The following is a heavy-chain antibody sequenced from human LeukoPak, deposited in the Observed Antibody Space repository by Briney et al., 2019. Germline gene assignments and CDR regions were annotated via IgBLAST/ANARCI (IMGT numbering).Heavy chain of an antibody. J-gene: IGHJ4*02. Sequence: GGSLRLSCAASGFIVSNNYMTWVRQAPGKGLEWVSAIYSGGSTYYSSSVKGRFTISRDNSKNMLYLQMNSLRAEDTAVYYCVKQSGYRGYDFFGYWGQGALVTVSS. D-gene: IGHD5-12*01. CDR1: GFIVSNNY. CDR2: IYSGGST. V-gene: IGHV3-66*04. CDR3: VKQSGYRGYDFFGY.